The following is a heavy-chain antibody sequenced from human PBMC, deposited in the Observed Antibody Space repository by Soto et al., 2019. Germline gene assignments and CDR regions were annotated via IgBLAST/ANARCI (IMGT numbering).Heavy chain of an antibody. D-gene: IGHD1-20*01. CDR1: GFTFSSYA. J-gene: IGHJ4*02. V-gene: IGHV3-30*04. CDR3: ARDRLRRYNWNYFDY. Sequence: GGSLRLSCAASGFTFSSYAMHWVRQAPGKGLEWVAVISYDGSNKYYADSVKGRFTISRDNSKNTLYLQMNSLRAEDTAVYYCARDRLRRYNWNYFDYWGQGTLVTVSS. CDR2: ISYDGSNK.